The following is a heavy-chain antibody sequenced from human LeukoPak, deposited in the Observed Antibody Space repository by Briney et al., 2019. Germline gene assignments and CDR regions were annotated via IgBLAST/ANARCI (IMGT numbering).Heavy chain of an antibody. CDR3: AKSSLVTPYDY. J-gene: IGHJ4*02. Sequence: GGSLRLSCAASGFTFSSYAMSWVRQAPGKGLEWVSSISGSGGSTYYADYVKGRFTISRDNSKNTLDLQMNSLRAEDTAVYYCAKSSLVTPYDYWGQGTLVSVSS. D-gene: IGHD2-15*01. CDR2: ISGSGGST. CDR1: GFTFSSYA. V-gene: IGHV3-23*01.